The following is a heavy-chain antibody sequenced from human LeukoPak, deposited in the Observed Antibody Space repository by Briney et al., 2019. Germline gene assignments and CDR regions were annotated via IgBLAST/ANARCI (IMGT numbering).Heavy chain of an antibody. CDR3: ARERTLTSCYDY. CDR2: INPNSGGT. Sequence: ASVKVSCKASGYTFTGYYMHWVRQAPGQGLEWMGWINPNSGGTNYAQKFQGGVTMTRDTSISTAYMELSRLRSDDTAVYYCARERTLTSCYDYWGQGTLVTVSS. D-gene: IGHD2-15*01. V-gene: IGHV1-2*02. CDR1: GYTFTGYY. J-gene: IGHJ4*02.